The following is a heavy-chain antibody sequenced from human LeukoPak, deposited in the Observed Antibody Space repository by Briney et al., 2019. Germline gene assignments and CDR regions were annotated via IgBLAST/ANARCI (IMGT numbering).Heavy chain of an antibody. CDR3: ARGGGDIVVVVAATDSLNWFDP. J-gene: IGHJ5*02. V-gene: IGHV1-46*01. CDR2: INPSGGST. CDR1: GYTFTSYY. Sequence: ASVKASCKASGYTFTSYYMHWVRQAPGQGREWMGIINPSGGSTSYAQKFQGRVTMTRDMSTSTVYMELSSLRSEDTAVYYCARGGGDIVVVVAATDSLNWFDPWGQGTLVTVSS. D-gene: IGHD2-15*01.